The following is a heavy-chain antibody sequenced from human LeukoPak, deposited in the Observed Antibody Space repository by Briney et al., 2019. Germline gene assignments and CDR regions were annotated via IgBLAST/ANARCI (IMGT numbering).Heavy chain of an antibody. CDR3: ARSGGTYGWFDP. CDR1: GFSFSEYY. Sequence: GGSLRLSCAASGFSFSEYYISWIRQAPGKGLEWVSCISSGRSYTNYTDSVKGRFTISRDNAKRSLYLQMNSLTAEDTAVYYCARSGGTYGWFDPWGQGTLVTVSS. J-gene: IGHJ5*02. CDR2: ISSGRSYT. V-gene: IGHV3-11*03. D-gene: IGHD1-26*01.